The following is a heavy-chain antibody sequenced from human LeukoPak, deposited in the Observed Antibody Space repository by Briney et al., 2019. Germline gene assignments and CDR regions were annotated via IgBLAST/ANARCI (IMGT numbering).Heavy chain of an antibody. CDR1: GDSVSSNSAA. V-gene: IGHV6-1*01. J-gene: IGHJ2*01. CDR3: ARDPVTRGAGWYFDL. D-gene: IGHD3-3*01. CDR2: TYYRSKWFN. Sequence: SQTLSLTCAISGDSVSSNSAAWSWIRQSPSRSLEWLGRTYYRSKWFNDYAVSVRSRITIIPDTSKNQISLQLNSVTPEDTAVYYCARDPVTRGAGWYFDLWGRGTFVTVSS.